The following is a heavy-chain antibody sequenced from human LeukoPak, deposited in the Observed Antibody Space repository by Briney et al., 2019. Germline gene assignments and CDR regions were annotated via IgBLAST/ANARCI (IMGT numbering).Heavy chain of an antibody. V-gene: IGHV3-74*01. CDR3: ARGAQTVAATDNWFDP. J-gene: IGHJ5*02. D-gene: IGHD6-13*01. Sequence: GGSLRLSCAASEFTLSSSWMHWVRQVPGKGLVWVSRISTDGRSTSYAESVKGRFTISRDNAKNSLYLQMNSLRAEDTAVYYCARGAQTVAATDNWFDPWGQGTLVTVSS. CDR2: ISTDGRST. CDR1: EFTLSSSW.